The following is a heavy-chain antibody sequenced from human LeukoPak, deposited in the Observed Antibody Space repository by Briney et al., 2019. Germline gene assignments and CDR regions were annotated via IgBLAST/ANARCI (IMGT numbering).Heavy chain of an antibody. D-gene: IGHD3-10*02. CDR3: TRGMLRQPPDY. V-gene: IGHV3-30*03. Sequence: PGGSLRLSCAASGFTLPTHDMHWVRQAPGKGLEWVTAISDDETYKFYADSVKGRFTISRDNSKNTLYLQMNSLRVEDTAIYYCTRGMLRQPPDYWGQGTLVTVSS. CDR1: GFTLPTHD. J-gene: IGHJ4*02. CDR2: ISDDETYK.